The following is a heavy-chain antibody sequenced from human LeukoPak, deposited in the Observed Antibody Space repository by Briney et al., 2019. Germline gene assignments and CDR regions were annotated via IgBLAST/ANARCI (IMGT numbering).Heavy chain of an antibody. CDR3: ARGGGLDV. J-gene: IGHJ6*02. CDR2: INHNGNVN. CDR1: GFNFYCYW. Sequence: PGGSPRPSRATPGFNFYCYWMKLARPAPGKGLEWVASINHNGNVNYYVDSVKGRFTISRDNAKNSLYLQMSNLRAEDTAVYFCARGGGLDVWGQGATVTVSS. V-gene: IGHV3-7*03. D-gene: IGHD3-16*01.